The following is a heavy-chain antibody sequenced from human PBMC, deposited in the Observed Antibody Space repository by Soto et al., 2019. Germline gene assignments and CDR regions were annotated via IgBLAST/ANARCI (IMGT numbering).Heavy chain of an antibody. Sequence: PGGSLRLSCAASGFTFSSHSMNWVRQAPGKGLEWVSSISSSSSYIYYADSVKGRFTISRDNAKNSLYLQMNSLRAEDTAVYYCACLTYYDFWSGPYDQDYFDYWGQGTLVTVSS. J-gene: IGHJ4*02. CDR3: ACLTYYDFWSGPYDQDYFDY. CDR2: ISSSSSYI. D-gene: IGHD3-3*01. CDR1: GFTFSSHS. V-gene: IGHV3-21*01.